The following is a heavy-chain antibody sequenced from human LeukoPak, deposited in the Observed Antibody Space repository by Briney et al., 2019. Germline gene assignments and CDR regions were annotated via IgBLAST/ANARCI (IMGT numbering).Heavy chain of an antibody. CDR1: GGTFSSYA. Sequence: SVKVSCKASGGTFSSYAISWVRQAPGQGLEWMGGIIPIFGAANYAQKFQGRVTITADESTSTAYMELSSLRSEDTAVYYCARVIQYYGSGSPRFDYWGQGTLVTVSS. D-gene: IGHD3-10*01. J-gene: IGHJ4*02. CDR3: ARVIQYYGSGSPRFDY. V-gene: IGHV1-69*01. CDR2: IIPIFGAA.